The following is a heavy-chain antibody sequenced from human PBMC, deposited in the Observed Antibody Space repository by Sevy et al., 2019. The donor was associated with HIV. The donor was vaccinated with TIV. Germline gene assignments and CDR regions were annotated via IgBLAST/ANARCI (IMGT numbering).Heavy chain of an antibody. D-gene: IGHD6-6*01. CDR3: ARDWEYSSSHPFDN. Sequence: GGSLRLSCAASGFTFSNYNMNWVRQAPGKWLEWVSSISSSSTDIYYADSVKGRFTISRDNAKNSLYLQMNSLRAEDTAVYYCARDWEYSSSHPFDNWGQGTLVTVSS. V-gene: IGHV3-21*01. CDR1: GFTFSNYN. CDR2: ISSSSTDI. J-gene: IGHJ4*02.